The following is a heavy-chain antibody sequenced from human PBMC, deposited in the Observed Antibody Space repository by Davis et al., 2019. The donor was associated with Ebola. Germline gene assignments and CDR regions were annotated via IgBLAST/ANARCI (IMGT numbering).Heavy chain of an antibody. J-gene: IGHJ4*02. D-gene: IGHD6-19*01. CDR2: IYYSGST. V-gene: IGHV4-59*08. CDR1: GGSISSYY. Sequence: MPSETLSLPCTVPGGSISSYYWSWIPQPPGKGLEWIGYIYYSGSTNYNPSLKSRVTISVDTSKNQFSLKLSSVTAADTAVYYCARRGSGRYSYFDYWGQGTLVTVSS. CDR3: ARRGSGRYSYFDY.